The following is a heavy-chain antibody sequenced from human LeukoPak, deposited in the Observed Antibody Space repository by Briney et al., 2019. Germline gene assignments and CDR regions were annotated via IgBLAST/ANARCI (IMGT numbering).Heavy chain of an antibody. V-gene: IGHV3-23*01. D-gene: IGHD3-10*01. CDR3: AKDMTFYK. Sequence: PGGSLRLSCAASGFTFSDFAVRWVRQAPGKGLEWVSAISASGGVTKYADSVKGRFTISRDNSKNTLYLQMNSLRAEDTAIYYCAKDMTFYKGGQGTLVTVSS. J-gene: IGHJ4*02. CDR2: ISASGGVT. CDR1: GFTFSDFA.